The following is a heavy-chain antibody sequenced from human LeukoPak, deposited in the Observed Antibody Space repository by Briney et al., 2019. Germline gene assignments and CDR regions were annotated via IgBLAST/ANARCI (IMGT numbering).Heavy chain of an antibody. D-gene: IGHD6-19*01. V-gene: IGHV6-1*01. CDR1: GDSVSSKNGA. CDR3: ARDEGNTGWYTFDY. J-gene: IGHJ4*02. CDR2: TYYRSKWYN. Sequence: SQTLSLTCAISGDSVSSKNGAWNWIRQSPSRGLEWLGRTYYRSKWYNEYAESVKGRIVINPDTSKNQFFLQLNSVTPEDTAVYYCARDEGNTGWYTFDYWGQGTLVTVS.